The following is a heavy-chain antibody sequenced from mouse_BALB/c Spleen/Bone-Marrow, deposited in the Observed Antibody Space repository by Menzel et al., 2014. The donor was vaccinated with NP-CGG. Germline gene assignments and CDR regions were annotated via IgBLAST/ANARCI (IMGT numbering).Heavy chain of an antibody. J-gene: IGHJ3*01. CDR1: GYSFTSNY. D-gene: IGHD2-4*01. CDR3: ARRVITTSPGFAY. V-gene: IGHV1-31*01. CDR2: IDPFNGVT. Sequence: VQLQQSGPELMKPGASVKISCKASGYSFTSNYIHWVQQNLGKSLEWTGYIDPFNGVTIYNQKFKGKATLTADKSSSTAYMHLSSLTSEDSAVYYGARRVITTSPGFAYWGQGTLVTVSA.